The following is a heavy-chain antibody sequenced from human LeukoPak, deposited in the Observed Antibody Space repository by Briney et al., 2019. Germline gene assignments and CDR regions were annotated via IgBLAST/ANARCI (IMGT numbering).Heavy chain of an antibody. CDR1: GYTFTAYY. D-gene: IGHD6-19*01. Sequence: ASVKVSCKASGYTFTAYYMHWVRQAPGQGLEWMGWINPNRGGTDYAQNFQGRVTLTRDTSISTAYMELSRLRSDDTAVYYCARGGLDGYYFDYWGQGTLVTVSS. V-gene: IGHV1-2*02. CDR2: INPNRGGT. CDR3: ARGGLDGYYFDY. J-gene: IGHJ4*02.